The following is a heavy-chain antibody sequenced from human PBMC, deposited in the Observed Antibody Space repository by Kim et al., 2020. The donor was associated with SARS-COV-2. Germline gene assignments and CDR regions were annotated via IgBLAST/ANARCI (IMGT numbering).Heavy chain of an antibody. CDR2: IYYSGST. CDR1: GGSISSYY. V-gene: IGHV4-59*01. D-gene: IGHD6-19*01. Sequence: SETLSLTCTVSGGSISSYYWSWIRQPPGKGLEWIGYIYYSGSTNYNPSLKSRVTISVDTSKNQFSLKLSSVTAADTAVYYCARGTPRDSSGWYTYYYYYYGMDVWGQGTTVTVSS. J-gene: IGHJ6*02. CDR3: ARGTPRDSSGWYTYYYYYYGMDV.